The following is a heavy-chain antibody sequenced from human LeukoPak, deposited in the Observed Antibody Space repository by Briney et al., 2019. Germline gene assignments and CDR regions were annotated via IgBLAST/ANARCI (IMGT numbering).Heavy chain of an antibody. V-gene: IGHV4-34*01. J-gene: IGHJ5*02. CDR1: GGSFSGYY. CDR2: INHSGST. Sequence: PSETLSLTCAVYGGSFSGYYWSWIRQPPGKGLEWTGEINHSGSTNYNPSLKGRVTISVDTSKNQFSLKLSSVTAADTAVYYCARAPGVTMVRGARRNNWFDPWGQGTLVTVSS. D-gene: IGHD3-10*01. CDR3: ARAPGVTMVRGARRNNWFDP.